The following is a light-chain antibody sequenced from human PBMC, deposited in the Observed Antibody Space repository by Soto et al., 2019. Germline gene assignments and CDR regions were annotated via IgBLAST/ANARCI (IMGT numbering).Light chain of an antibody. J-gene: IGKJ3*01. Sequence: EIVLTQSPGTLSLSPGERATLSCRASQSVFNNHIGWYQQKPGQAPRRLIFGASFRATGIPDRFSGSGSGTVFNLTINGLEPEDFAVYYCQQYATSARLTFGPGTNVDI. CDR1: QSVFNNH. CDR3: QQYATSARLT. V-gene: IGKV3-20*01. CDR2: GAS.